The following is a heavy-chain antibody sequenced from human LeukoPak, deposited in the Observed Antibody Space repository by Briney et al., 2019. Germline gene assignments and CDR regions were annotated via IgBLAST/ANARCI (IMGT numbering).Heavy chain of an antibody. Sequence: GGSLRLSCAATGFTFSSHAMSWVRQAPREALEWVSAISASGGGTYYADSVKGRFSISRDKSKNTLYLQMNSLRAEDTAVYYCAKAYSGYDRFDYWGQGTLVTVSS. V-gene: IGHV3-23*01. J-gene: IGHJ4*02. CDR3: AKAYSGYDRFDY. D-gene: IGHD5-12*01. CDR2: ISASGGGT. CDR1: GFTFSSHA.